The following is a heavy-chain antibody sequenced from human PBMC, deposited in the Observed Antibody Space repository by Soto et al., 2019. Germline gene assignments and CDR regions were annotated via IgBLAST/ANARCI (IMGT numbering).Heavy chain of an antibody. D-gene: IGHD3-22*01. V-gene: IGHV4-34*01. CDR1: GGSFGGYY. J-gene: IGHJ3*02. CDR3: ARGRYSDSSGFYDAFDI. Sequence: SETRSLTCAVYGGSFGGYYWNWIRLPPGKGLEWIGQINQSGSTNYSPSIKRRVTVSVDTSNNQFALKLHSVTAADTAVYYCARGRYSDSSGFYDAFDIWGQGTMVTVSS. CDR2: INQSGST.